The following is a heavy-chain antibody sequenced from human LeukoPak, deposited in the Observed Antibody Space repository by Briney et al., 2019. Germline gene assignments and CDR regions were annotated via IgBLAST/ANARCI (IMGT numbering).Heavy chain of an antibody. CDR3: ARDPHDSSGWAYFVY. CDR1: GGTFSSYA. V-gene: IGHV1-69*13. J-gene: IGHJ4*02. Sequence: SVKVSCKASGGTFSSYAISWVRQAPGQGLEWVGGIIPIFGTANYAQKFQGRVTITADESTSTAYMELSSLRSEDTAVYYCARDPHDSSGWAYFVYWGQGTLVTVSS. CDR2: IIPIFGTA. D-gene: IGHD6-19*01.